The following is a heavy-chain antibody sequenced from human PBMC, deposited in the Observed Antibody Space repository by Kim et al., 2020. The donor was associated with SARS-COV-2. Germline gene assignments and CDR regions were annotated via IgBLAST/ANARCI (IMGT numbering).Heavy chain of an antibody. V-gene: IGHV4-39*01. Sequence: PSETLSLTCTVSGGSISSTSHNWGWIRQPPGKGLEWIGTISKSRSTFYNPSLESRVTMSVDTSKNQFSLNLGSVTAADTAVYYCARRFHSGGTWYYFDYWGQGTLVTVSS. CDR1: GGSISSTSHN. CDR2: ISKSRST. J-gene: IGHJ4*02. CDR3: ARRFHSGGTWYYFDY. D-gene: IGHD2-15*01.